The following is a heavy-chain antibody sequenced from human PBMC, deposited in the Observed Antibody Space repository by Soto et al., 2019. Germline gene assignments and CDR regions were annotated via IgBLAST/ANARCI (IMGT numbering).Heavy chain of an antibody. CDR2: IYWNDEK. CDR3: AHRRFTMIVEPHAFDI. CDR1: GFSLSTSGVG. V-gene: IGHV2-5*01. J-gene: IGHJ3*02. D-gene: IGHD3-22*01. Sequence: QITLKESGPTLVKPTQTLTLTCTFSGFSLSTSGVGVGWFRQPPGKALEWLALIYWNDEKRYSPSLRSRLTITKDTSKNQVVLTMTNMDPVDTATYSCAHRRFTMIVEPHAFDIWGQGTMVTVSS.